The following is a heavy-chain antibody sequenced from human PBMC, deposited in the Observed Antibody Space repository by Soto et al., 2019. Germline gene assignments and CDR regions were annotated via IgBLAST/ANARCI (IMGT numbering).Heavy chain of an antibody. Sequence: PSETLSLTCAVYGGSFSGYYWSWIRQPPGKGLEWIGEINHSGSTNYNPSLKSRVTISVDTSKNQFSLKLSSVTAADTAVYYCGRHGGRYYGSGSYYSARHYYYYYMDVWGKGTTVTVSS. CDR3: GRHGGRYYGSGSYYSARHYYYYYMDV. D-gene: IGHD3-10*01. CDR1: GGSFSGYY. CDR2: INHSGST. J-gene: IGHJ6*03. V-gene: IGHV4-34*01.